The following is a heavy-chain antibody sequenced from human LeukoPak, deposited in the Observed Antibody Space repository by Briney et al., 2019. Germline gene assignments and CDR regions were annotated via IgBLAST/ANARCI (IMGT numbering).Heavy chain of an antibody. CDR2: IYYSGST. Sequence: SETLSLTCTVSGGSISSYYWSWIRQPPGKGLEWIGYIYYSGSTNYNPSLKSRVTISVDTSKNQFSLKLSSVTAADTAVYYCARERPGIVGARSAFDIWGQGTMVTVSS. CDR3: ARERPGIVGARSAFDI. V-gene: IGHV4-59*01. J-gene: IGHJ3*02. CDR1: GGSISSYY. D-gene: IGHD1-26*01.